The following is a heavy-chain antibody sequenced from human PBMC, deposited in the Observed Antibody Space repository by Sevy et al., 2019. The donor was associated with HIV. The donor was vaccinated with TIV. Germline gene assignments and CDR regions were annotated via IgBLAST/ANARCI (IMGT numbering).Heavy chain of an antibody. CDR3: ARERQQLDYYYYGMDV. D-gene: IGHD6-13*01. Sequence: SETLSLTCTVSGGSISSGDYYWSWIRQPPGKGLEWIGYIYYSGSTYYNPSLKIRVTISVDTSKNQFSLKLSSVTAADTAVYYCARERQQLDYYYYGMDVWGQGTTVTVSS. CDR1: GGSISSGDYY. CDR2: IYYSGST. V-gene: IGHV4-30-4*01. J-gene: IGHJ6*02.